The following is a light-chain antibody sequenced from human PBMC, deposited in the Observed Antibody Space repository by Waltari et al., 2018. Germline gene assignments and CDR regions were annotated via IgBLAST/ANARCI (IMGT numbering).Light chain of an antibody. V-gene: IGLV2-8*01. J-gene: IGLJ3*02. Sequence: HSALTQPPSASGSPGQSVTIPSPGTRTDLGGPNFVSWYQQHPGKAPKLIIDEVTTRPAGVPDRISASKSGNTASLTVSGLQADDEADYHCSSYTGSDWVFGGGTKLTVL. CDR1: RTDLGGPNF. CDR3: SSYTGSDWV. CDR2: EVT.